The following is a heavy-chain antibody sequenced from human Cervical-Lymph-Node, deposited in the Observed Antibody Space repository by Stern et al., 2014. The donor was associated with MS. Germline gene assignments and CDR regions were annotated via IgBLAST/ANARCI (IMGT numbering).Heavy chain of an antibody. J-gene: IGHJ6*02. V-gene: IGHV1-69*01. CDR2: IIPIFGTA. D-gene: IGHD1-26*01. CDR1: GGTFSSYA. CDR3: ARGELKEGLVRGMDV. Sequence: QVQLVQSGAGVKKPGSSVKLSCKASGGTFSSYAISWVRQAPGQGLEWMGGIIPIFGTANYAQKFQGRVTITADESKSTAYMELSRLRSEDTAVYYCARGELKEGLVRGMDVWGQGTTVTVSS.